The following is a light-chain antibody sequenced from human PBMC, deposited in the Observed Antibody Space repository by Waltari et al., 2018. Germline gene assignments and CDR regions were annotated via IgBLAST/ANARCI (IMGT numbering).Light chain of an antibody. J-gene: IGKJ1*01. Sequence: EIVMTQSPATLSVSSGERATLSCRASQTVGSNVAWYQQKPGQAPRLLIYSASTRDTGIPPRFSGRGSGTEFTLTISSLQSEDFAVYCCQQYNDWPQTFGQGTKVEIK. CDR2: SAS. V-gene: IGKV3-15*01. CDR3: QQYNDWPQT. CDR1: QTVGSN.